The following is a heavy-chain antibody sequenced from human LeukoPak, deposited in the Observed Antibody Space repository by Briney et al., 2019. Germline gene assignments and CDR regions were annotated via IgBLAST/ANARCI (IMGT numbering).Heavy chain of an antibody. J-gene: IGHJ5*02. V-gene: IGHV4-39*01. CDR3: ARHGGIQYDWFAP. Sequence: SETLSLTCTVSGGSISSTDYYWGWIRQPPGKGLEWIGSIFYRGSTSYNPSLKSRVAISVDTSKNQFSLRLSSVTAADTAVYHCARHGGIQYDWFAPWGQGTPVTVSS. CDR2: IFYRGST. D-gene: IGHD3-16*01. CDR1: GGSISSTDYY.